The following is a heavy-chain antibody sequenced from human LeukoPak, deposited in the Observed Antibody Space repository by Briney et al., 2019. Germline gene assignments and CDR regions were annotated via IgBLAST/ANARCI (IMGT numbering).Heavy chain of an antibody. D-gene: IGHD3-9*01. CDR3: ARRLVFYIRDFGTTGIEV. CDR1: GGSISSSSYY. J-gene: IGHJ6*03. Sequence: SETLSLTCTVSGGSISSSSYYWGWIRQPPGKRLEWIGSIYYSGSTYYNPSLKSRVTISVDTSKNQFSLKLSSVTAADTAVYYCARRLVFYIRDFGTTGIEVWGKGTTVTVSS. V-gene: IGHV4-39*01. CDR2: IYYSGST.